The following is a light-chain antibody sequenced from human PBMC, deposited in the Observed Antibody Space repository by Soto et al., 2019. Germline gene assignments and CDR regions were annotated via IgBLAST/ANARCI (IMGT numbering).Light chain of an antibody. Sequence: VLTQSPGTLSLSPGERATLSCRASQSLTNSFIAWYQQRPGQAPRLLIYDTSSRASGIPDRFSGSGSGTDFTFTISRLETEDFEVFYCQQYGTSEIIFGQGTRLEIK. V-gene: IGKV3-20*01. CDR3: QQYGTSEII. J-gene: IGKJ5*01. CDR2: DTS. CDR1: QSLTNSF.